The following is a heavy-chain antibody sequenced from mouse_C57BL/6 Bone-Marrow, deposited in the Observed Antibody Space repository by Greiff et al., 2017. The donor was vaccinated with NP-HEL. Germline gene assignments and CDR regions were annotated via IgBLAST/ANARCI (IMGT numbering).Heavy chain of an antibody. V-gene: IGHV1-69*01. CDR1: GYTFTSYW. CDR3: ARHRIYDGYYYAMDY. CDR2: IDPSDSYT. J-gene: IGHJ4*01. Sequence: QVELQQSGAELVMPGASVKLSCKASGYTFTSYWMHWVKQRPGQGLEWIGEIDPSDSYTNYNQKFKGKSTLTVDKSSSTAYMQLSSLTSEDSAVYYCARHRIYDGYYYAMDYWGQGTSVTVSS. D-gene: IGHD2-3*01.